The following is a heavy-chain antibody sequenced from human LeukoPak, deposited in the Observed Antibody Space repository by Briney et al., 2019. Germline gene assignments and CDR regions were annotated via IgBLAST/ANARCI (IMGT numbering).Heavy chain of an antibody. CDR1: GGSISSSSYS. CDR2: IFYSGST. CDR3: ARHSFGVGHNNFDY. Sequence: PSETLSLTCTVSGGSISSSSYSWGWIRQPPGKGLEWIGSIFYSGSTYYNPSLKSRVTISLDTSKNQFSLKVSSVTAADTAVYYCARHSFGVGHNNFDYWGQGTLVTVSS. D-gene: IGHD1-1*01. J-gene: IGHJ4*02. V-gene: IGHV4-39*01.